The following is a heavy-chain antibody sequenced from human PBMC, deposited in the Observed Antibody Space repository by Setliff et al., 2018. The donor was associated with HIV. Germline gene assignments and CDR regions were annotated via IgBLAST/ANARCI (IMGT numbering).Heavy chain of an antibody. V-gene: IGHV4-39*01. CDR3: VNSGYDGDYYYYYMDV. Sequence: SLTCSVSGGSVIKDNFYWGWIRQAPAKGLEWIGTLYDTGRTYYNPPLKSRVSIFVDTTKNEFSLNLRSVTAADTAVYFCVNSGYDGDYYYYYMDVWG. CDR2: LYDTGRT. CDR1: GGSVIKDNFY. D-gene: IGHD5-12*01. J-gene: IGHJ6*03.